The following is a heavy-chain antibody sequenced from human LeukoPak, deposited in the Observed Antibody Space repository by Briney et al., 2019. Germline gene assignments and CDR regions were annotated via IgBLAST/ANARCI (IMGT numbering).Heavy chain of an antibody. J-gene: IGHJ6*02. CDR3: ARDLLSSSWYGSPYYYYGMDV. V-gene: IGHV3-33*01. Sequence: PGRSLRLSCAASGFTFSSYGMHWVRQAPGKGLEWVAVIWYDGSNKYYADSVKGRFTISRDNSKNTLYLQMNSLRAEDTAVYYCARDLLSSSWYGSPYYYYGMDVWGQGTTVTVSS. D-gene: IGHD6-13*01. CDR2: IWYDGSNK. CDR1: GFTFSSYG.